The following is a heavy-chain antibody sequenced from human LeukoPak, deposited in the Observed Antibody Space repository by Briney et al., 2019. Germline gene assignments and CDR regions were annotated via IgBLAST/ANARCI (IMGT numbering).Heavy chain of an antibody. CDR3: AREFRGVISYFDY. D-gene: IGHD3-10*01. Sequence: AGGSLRLSCAASGFTFSSYSMNWVRQAPGKGLEWVSYISSSSSTRYYADSVKGRFTISRDNAKNSLYLQMNSLRAEDTAVYYCAREFRGVISYFDYWGQGTLVTVSP. CDR1: GFTFSSYS. J-gene: IGHJ4*02. CDR2: ISSSSSTR. V-gene: IGHV3-48*01.